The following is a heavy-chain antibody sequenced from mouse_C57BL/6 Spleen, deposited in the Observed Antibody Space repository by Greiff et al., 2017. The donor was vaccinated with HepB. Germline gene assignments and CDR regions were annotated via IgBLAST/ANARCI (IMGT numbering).Heavy chain of an antibody. D-gene: IGHD1-1*01. CDR2: IDPSDSYT. CDR1: GYTFTSYW. Sequence: QVQLQQPGAELVMPGASVKLSCKASGYTFTSYWMHWVKQRPGQGLEWIGEIDPSDSYTNYNQKFKGKSTLTVDKSSSTAYMQLSSLTSEDSAVYYCARRQLNYYGSSPYLDYWGQGTTLTVSS. CDR3: ARRQLNYYGSSPYLDY. V-gene: IGHV1-69*01. J-gene: IGHJ2*01.